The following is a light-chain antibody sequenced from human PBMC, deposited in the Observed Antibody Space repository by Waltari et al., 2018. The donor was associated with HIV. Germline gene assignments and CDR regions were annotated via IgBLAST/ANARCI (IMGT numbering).Light chain of an antibody. CDR1: TPNIGSSN. J-gene: IGLJ2*01. CDR2: ADA. V-gene: IGLV1-44*01. Sequence: QSVLTQPPSASGAPGQRVTISCSGSTPNIGSSNVNWYQQFSRAAPKLRIYADAQRPSGVPARLSGSESGPSSSLVISGLQSEDEADYYCSTWDERLNGVVFGGGTRLTVV. CDR3: STWDERLNGVV.